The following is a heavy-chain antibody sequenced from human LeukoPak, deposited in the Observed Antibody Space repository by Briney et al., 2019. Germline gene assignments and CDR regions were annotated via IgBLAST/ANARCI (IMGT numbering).Heavy chain of an antibody. CDR1: DDSFSSHH. Sequence: VKPSETLSRTCAVSDDSFSSHHWTWIRQPPGKGLEWIGYISYIGSTNYNPYLKSRVTISIDTSKNQFSLKLSSVTAADTAVYYCARDLVTVTKGFDIWGQGTIVSVSS. CDR2: ISYIGST. J-gene: IGHJ3*02. CDR3: ARDLVTVTKGFDI. D-gene: IGHD4-17*01. V-gene: IGHV4-59*11.